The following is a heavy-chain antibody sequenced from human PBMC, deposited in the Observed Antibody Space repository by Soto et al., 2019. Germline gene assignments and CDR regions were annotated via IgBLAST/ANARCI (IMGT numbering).Heavy chain of an antibody. J-gene: IGHJ4*02. CDR1: GFCVISSSYY. D-gene: IGHD3-3*01. CDR3: GRLEGQDTSSYYFDY. V-gene: IGHV4-39*01. Sequence: SLPLSLTCTVSGFCVISSSYYWCRVRQPPGKGLERIGSVYSSGSTYYNPSLESRVTISVDKSKNQFSLKLMSLSAADTAVYFCGRLEGQDTSSYYFDYWGEGALVTVSS. CDR2: VYSSGST.